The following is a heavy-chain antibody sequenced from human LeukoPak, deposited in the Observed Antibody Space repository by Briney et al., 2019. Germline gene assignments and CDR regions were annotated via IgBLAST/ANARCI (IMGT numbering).Heavy chain of an antibody. CDR2: IIPIFGTA. D-gene: IGHD3-22*01. J-gene: IGHJ3*02. Sequence: GASVKVPCKASGGTFSSYAISWARQAPGQGLEWMGGIIPIFGTANYAQKFQGRVTITADKSTSTAYMELSSPRSEDTAVYYCAREYYDSSGYFSDAFDIWGQGTMVTVSS. V-gene: IGHV1-69*06. CDR3: AREYYDSSGYFSDAFDI. CDR1: GGTFSSYA.